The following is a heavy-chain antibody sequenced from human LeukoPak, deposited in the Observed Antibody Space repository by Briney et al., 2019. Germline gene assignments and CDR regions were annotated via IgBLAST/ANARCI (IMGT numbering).Heavy chain of an antibody. Sequence: SETLSLTCSVSGYSISSGYYWGWIRQPPGKGLEWIGSMYHTGSTYNNPSLKSRVTISVDTSKNQFSLKLTSVTAADTAVYYCATWVVAGRNYFDYWGQGTLVTVSS. CDR3: ATWVVAGRNYFDY. CDR2: MYHTGST. V-gene: IGHV4-38-2*02. J-gene: IGHJ4*02. CDR1: GYSISSGYY. D-gene: IGHD6-19*01.